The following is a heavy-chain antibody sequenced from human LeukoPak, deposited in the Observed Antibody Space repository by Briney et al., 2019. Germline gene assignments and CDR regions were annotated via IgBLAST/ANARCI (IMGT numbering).Heavy chain of an antibody. CDR2: IKSDGSST. Sequence: PGGSLRLSCAASGFTFSSYWMDWVRQDPGKRLVWVSRIKSDGSSTSYADSVKGRFTISRDNAKNTLYLQMNSLRAEDTAVDYCARLAYGGNVDYWGQGTLVTVSS. D-gene: IGHD4-23*01. CDR1: GFTFSSYW. V-gene: IGHV3-74*01. J-gene: IGHJ4*02. CDR3: ARLAYGGNVDY.